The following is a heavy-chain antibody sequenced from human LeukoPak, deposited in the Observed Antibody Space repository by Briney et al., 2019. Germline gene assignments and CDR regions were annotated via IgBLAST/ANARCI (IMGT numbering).Heavy chain of an antibody. Sequence: GRSLRLSCEASGFTLSTYAMHWVRQTPGKGLEWVAFISFDGSNTYYADSVKGRFTISRDTSKNTLHLQMNTLRPEDTAVYFCARDYTIFGVYWFDPWGQGTLVTVSS. V-gene: IGHV3-30*01. CDR3: ARDYTIFGVYWFDP. D-gene: IGHD3-3*01. CDR2: ISFDGSNT. J-gene: IGHJ5*02. CDR1: GFTLSTYA.